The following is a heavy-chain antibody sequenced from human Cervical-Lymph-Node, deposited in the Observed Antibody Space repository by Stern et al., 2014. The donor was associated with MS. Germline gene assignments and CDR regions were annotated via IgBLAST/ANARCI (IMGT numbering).Heavy chain of an antibody. D-gene: IGHD3-3*01. V-gene: IGHV3-53*01. CDR1: GFTVSNNY. Sequence: EVQLVESGGGLIQPGGSLRLSCAAPGFTVSNNYMSWVRQAPGKGLEWVSLIYTDDSTYYAGSLKVRFPISRDSSKNKLFLQMNSLRAEDTAVYYCARAIFGVNTAAMAPDAFDTWGQGTMVTVSS. CDR3: ARAIFGVNTAAMAPDAFDT. J-gene: IGHJ3*02. CDR2: IYTDDST.